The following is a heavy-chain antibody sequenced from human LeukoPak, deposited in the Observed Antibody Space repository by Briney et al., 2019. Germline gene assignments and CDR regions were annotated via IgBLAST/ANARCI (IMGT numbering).Heavy chain of an antibody. Sequence: GGSLRLSCSASGFTFSSYTMHWVRQAPGKGLEYVSAISSNGGSTYYADSVKGRFTISGDNSKNTLYLQMRSLRTEDTAVYYCVKPPYSSSWYPFDYWGQGTLVTVSS. D-gene: IGHD6-13*01. V-gene: IGHV3-64D*06. CDR3: VKPPYSSSWYPFDY. CDR1: GFTFSSYT. CDR2: ISSNGGST. J-gene: IGHJ4*02.